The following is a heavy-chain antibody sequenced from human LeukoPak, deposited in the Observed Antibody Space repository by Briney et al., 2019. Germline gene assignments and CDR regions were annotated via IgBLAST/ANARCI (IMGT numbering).Heavy chain of an antibody. D-gene: IGHD6-13*01. CDR3: AKDSSSWYGTGEYYYYYYGMDV. V-gene: IGHV3-23*01. CDR2: ISGSGGST. CDR1: GFTFSSYA. Sequence: GGSLRLSCAASGFTFSSYAMSWVRQAPGKGLEWVAAISGSGGSTYCADSVKGRFTISRDNSKNTLYLQMNSLRAEDTAVYYCAKDSSSWYGTGEYYYYYYGMDVWGQGTTVTVSS. J-gene: IGHJ6*02.